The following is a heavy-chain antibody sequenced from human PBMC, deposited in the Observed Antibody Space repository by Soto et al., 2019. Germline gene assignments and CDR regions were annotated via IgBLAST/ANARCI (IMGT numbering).Heavy chain of an antibody. CDR3: ASSYCSGGSCLL. CDR2: IWNSGSNI. CDR1: GFTFSSYG. Sequence: GGSLRLSCAASGFTFSSYGMHWVRQAPGKGLEWVADIWNSGSNIYYADAVKGRFTISRDNAKNSLYLQMNSLRAEDTAVYYCASSYCSGGSCLLWGQGTLVTVSS. V-gene: IGHV3-48*01. D-gene: IGHD2-15*01. J-gene: IGHJ4*02.